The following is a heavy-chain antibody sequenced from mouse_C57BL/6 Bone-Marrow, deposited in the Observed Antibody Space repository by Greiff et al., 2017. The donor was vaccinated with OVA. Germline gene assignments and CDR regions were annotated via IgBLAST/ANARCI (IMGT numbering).Heavy chain of an antibody. J-gene: IGHJ3*01. CDR2: ISDGGSYT. CDR3: AGRQTAQATPAWFAY. CDR1: GFTFSSYA. Sequence: EVKLVESGGGLVKPGGSLKLSCAASGFTFSSYAMSWVRQTPEKRLEWVATISDGGSYTYYPDNVKGRFTISRDNAKNNLYLQMSHLKSEDTALYYFAGRQTAQATPAWFAYWGQGTLVTVSA. V-gene: IGHV5-4*03. D-gene: IGHD3-2*02.